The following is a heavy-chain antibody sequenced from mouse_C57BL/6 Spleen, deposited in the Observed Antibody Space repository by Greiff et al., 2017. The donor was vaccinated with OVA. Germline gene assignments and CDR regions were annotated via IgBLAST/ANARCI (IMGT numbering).Heavy chain of an antibody. Sequence: VQLQQSGPELVKPGASVKMSCKASGYTFTDYNMHWVKQSHGKSLEWIGYINPKNGGTSYNQKFKGKATLTVNKSSSTAYMELRSLTSEDSAVYYCARFDDYDSAWFAYWGQGTLVTVSA. D-gene: IGHD2-4*01. J-gene: IGHJ3*01. CDR3: ARFDDYDSAWFAY. CDR2: INPKNGGT. V-gene: IGHV1-22*01. CDR1: GYTFTDYN.